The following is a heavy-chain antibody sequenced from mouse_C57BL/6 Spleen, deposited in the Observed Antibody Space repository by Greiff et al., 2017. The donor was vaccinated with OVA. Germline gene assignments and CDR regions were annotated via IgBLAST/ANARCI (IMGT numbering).Heavy chain of an antibody. V-gene: IGHV5-17*01. Sequence: VQLEQSGGGLVKPGASLKLSCAASGFTFSDYGMHWVRQAPEQGLEWVAYISSGSSTIYYADKVKGRSTLSGDKSSNTPYLQLTSLRSEDTAMYYCAREWGLGCYYAMECWGQGTSVTVSS. D-gene: IGHD3-1*01. CDR1: GFTFSDYG. CDR2: ISSGSSTI. J-gene: IGHJ4*01. CDR3: AREWGLGCYYAMEC.